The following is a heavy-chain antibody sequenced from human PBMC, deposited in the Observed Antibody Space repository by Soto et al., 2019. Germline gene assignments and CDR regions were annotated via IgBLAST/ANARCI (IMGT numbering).Heavy chain of an antibody. V-gene: IGHV3-21*01. CDR2: ISSSSSYI. CDR1: GFTFSSYS. D-gene: IGHD2-2*01. J-gene: IGHJ6*02. CDR3: ASLNCSSNSCYPYYYYGMDV. Sequence: PXGSLSLSSAASGFTFSSYSMNWVRQAPGKGLEWVSSISSSSSYIYYADSVKGRFTISRDNAKNSLYLQMNSLRAEDTAVYYCASLNCSSNSCYPYYYYGMDVWGQGTTVTVSS.